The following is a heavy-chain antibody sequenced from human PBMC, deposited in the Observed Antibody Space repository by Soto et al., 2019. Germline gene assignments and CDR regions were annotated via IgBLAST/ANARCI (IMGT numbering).Heavy chain of an antibody. CDR3: ARGYCSGGSCYSDVGDY. CDR2: INAGNGNT. J-gene: IGHJ4*02. D-gene: IGHD2-15*01. V-gene: IGHV1-3*01. Sequence: GASVKASCKASGYTFTSYAMHWVRQAPGQRLEWMGWINAGNGNTKYSQKFQGRVTITRDTSASTAYMELSSLRSEDTAVYYCARGYCSGGSCYSDVGDYWGQGTLVTVSS. CDR1: GYTFTSYA.